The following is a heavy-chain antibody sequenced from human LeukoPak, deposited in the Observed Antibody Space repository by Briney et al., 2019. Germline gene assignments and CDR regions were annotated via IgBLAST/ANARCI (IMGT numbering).Heavy chain of an antibody. J-gene: IGHJ4*02. CDR2: INPSGGST. D-gene: IGHD6-13*01. CDR1: GYTFTSYY. V-gene: IGHV1-46*01. Sequence: ASVKVSCKASGYTFTSYYMHWVRQAPGQGLEWMGIINPSGGSTSYAQKFQGGVTMTRDTSTSTGYMELSSLRSEDTAVYYCARDRIAAAGTNDYWGQGTLVTVSS. CDR3: ARDRIAAAGTNDY.